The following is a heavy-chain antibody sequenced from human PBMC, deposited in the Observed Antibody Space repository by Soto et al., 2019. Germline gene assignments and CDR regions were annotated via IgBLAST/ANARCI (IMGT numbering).Heavy chain of an antibody. Sequence: GASVKVSCKASGGTFSSYAISWVRQAPGQGLEWMGGIIPIFGTANYAQKFQGRVTITADKSTSTAYMELSSLRSEDTAVYYCAREGMDYGSGSWFDWGPGTTVTVSS. V-gene: IGHV1-69*06. CDR3: AREGMDYGSGSWFD. CDR1: GGTFSSYA. D-gene: IGHD3-10*01. CDR2: IIPIFGTA. J-gene: IGHJ6*02.